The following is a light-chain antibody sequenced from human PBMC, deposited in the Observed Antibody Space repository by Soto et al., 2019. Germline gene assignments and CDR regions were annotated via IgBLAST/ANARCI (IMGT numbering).Light chain of an antibody. J-gene: IGLJ3*02. CDR2: GNS. CDR1: RSNIGAGYD. CDR3: QSYDSSLSGWV. V-gene: IGLV1-40*01. Sequence: HSVLTQPPSVSGAPGQRVTISCTGSRSNIGAGYDVHWYQQLPVTAPKLLIYGNSNRPSGVPDRFSGSKSGTSASLAITGLQAEDEADYYCQSYDSSLSGWVFGGGTKLTVL.